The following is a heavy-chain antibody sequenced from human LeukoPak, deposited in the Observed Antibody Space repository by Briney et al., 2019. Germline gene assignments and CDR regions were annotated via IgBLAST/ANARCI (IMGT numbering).Heavy chain of an antibody. V-gene: IGHV3-66*01. CDR1: GFIVTINH. CDR2: IYSDVST. D-gene: IGHD2-15*01. Sequence: GGSLRLSCAASGFIVTINHMSWVRQAPGKGLEWVSLIYSDVSTHYADSVKGRFTISRDISKNTLYLHMNSLRAEDTAVYYCARDLGYCSGSTCYVGYFDYWGQGTLVTVSS. J-gene: IGHJ4*02. CDR3: ARDLGYCSGSTCYVGYFDY.